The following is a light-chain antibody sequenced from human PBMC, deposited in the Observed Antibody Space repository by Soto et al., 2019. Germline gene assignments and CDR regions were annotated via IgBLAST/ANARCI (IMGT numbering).Light chain of an antibody. CDR1: QSVSSN. CDR2: GAS. V-gene: IGKV3-20*01. Sequence: EIVMSHSPATVSVSPGERATLSCRASQSVSSNLAWYQQNPGQAPRLLIYGASNRATGIPDRFSGSGSGTDFTLTISRLEPEDFAVYYCQQYGSSGTFAQGTKVDIK. CDR3: QQYGSSGT. J-gene: IGKJ1*01.